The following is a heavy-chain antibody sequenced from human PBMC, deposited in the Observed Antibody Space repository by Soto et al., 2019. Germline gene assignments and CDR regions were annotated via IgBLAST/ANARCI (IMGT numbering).Heavy chain of an antibody. V-gene: IGHV3-23*01. Sequence: PGGSLRLSCVESGFNFSNYAVAWVRQAPGKGLEWVSSISGSGRGSRPYYADSVQGRFTISRDHSKNIVSLQMDSLRVDDTAVCYCTRERSLVSFLFDYWGPGTLVTVSS. CDR1: GFNFSNYA. CDR2: ISGSGRGSRP. CDR3: TRERSLVSFLFDY. D-gene: IGHD3-16*01. J-gene: IGHJ4*02.